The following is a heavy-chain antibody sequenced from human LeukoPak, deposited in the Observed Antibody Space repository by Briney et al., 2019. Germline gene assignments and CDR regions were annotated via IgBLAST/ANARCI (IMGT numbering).Heavy chain of an antibody. V-gene: IGHV4-39*07. J-gene: IGHJ4*02. CDR1: GGSISSSSYY. CDR2: IYYSGST. CDR3: ARGGPYSSSWYGY. D-gene: IGHD6-13*01. Sequence: SETLSLTCTVSGGSISSSSYYWGWIRQPPGKGLEWIGSIYYSGSTNYNPSLKSRVTISVDTSKNQFSLKLSSVTAADTAVCYCARGGPYSSSWYGYWGQGTLVTVSS.